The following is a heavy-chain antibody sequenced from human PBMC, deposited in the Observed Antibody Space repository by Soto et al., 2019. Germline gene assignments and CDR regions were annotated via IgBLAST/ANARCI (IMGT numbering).Heavy chain of an antibody. CDR2: ISGYNGKT. D-gene: IGHD1-1*01. V-gene: IGHV1-18*01. CDR3: ARANTWVTGRVGTH. CDR1: GYSFTNYG. Sequence: QIHLEQSRIEMKEPGTSLKISCATSGYSFTNYGISWVRQAPGQGLEWMGWISGYNGKTKYAQSFHDRVVMTADKFTSTGYLEMRNLRSNDTAVYYCARANTWVTGRVGTHWAQGTKVTVSS. J-gene: IGHJ4*02.